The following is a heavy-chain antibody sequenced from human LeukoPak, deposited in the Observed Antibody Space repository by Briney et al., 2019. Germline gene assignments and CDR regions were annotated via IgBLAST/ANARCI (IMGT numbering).Heavy chain of an antibody. D-gene: IGHD2-2*01. Sequence: GASVKVSCKASGYTFTSYGISWVRQAPGQGLEWMGWISAYNGNTNYAQKLQGRVTMTTDTSTSTAYMELRSLRSDDTAVYYCARAPGWVVPAAIITWDYWGQGTLVTVSS. V-gene: IGHV1-18*01. CDR2: ISAYNGNT. J-gene: IGHJ4*02. CDR1: GYTFTSYG. CDR3: ARAPGWVVPAAIITWDY.